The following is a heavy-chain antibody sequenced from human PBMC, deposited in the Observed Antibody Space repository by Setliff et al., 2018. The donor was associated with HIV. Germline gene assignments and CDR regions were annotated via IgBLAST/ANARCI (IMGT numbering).Heavy chain of an antibody. J-gene: IGHJ5*02. Sequence: SVKVSCKASKGTFTTYRFTCVRQAPGQGLEWMGRIIPILGTANYAQNFQGRLTITADKSTSTTYMELSSLRSEDTAIYYCARDRVPYSSSPSALDPWGQGTQVTVSS. D-gene: IGHD2-2*01. CDR2: IIPILGTA. CDR1: KGTFTTYR. V-gene: IGHV1-69*08. CDR3: ARDRVPYSSSPSALDP.